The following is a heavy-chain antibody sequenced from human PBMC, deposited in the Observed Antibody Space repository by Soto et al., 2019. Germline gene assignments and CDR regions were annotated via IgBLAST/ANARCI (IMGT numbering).Heavy chain of an antibody. CDR1: GGTFSTYA. CDR2: VIPILGTT. CDR3: SRHAGTDYFSDRDV. J-gene: IGHJ6*02. D-gene: IGHD1-1*01. Sequence: QVQLVQSGAEVKKPGSSVKVSCKASGGTFSTYAISWVRQAPGQGLEWMGGVIPILGTTNNAQKFQGRVTINADESTGTAYMELSSPRTADTAGYFGSRHAGTDYFSDRDVRGHGSTITVSS. V-gene: IGHV1-69*12.